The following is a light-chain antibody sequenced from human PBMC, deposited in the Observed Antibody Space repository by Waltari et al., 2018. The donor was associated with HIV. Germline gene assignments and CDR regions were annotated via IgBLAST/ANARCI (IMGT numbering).Light chain of an antibody. CDR3: SSYTTTTTIL. CDR2: EVT. J-gene: IGLJ3*02. Sequence: QSALTQPASVSGSPGQSIPISCTAPTSAIGGYNYVSWYQQHPGKAPKLLIYEVTHRPSGISYRFSGSKSGNTASMTISGLQAEDEADYYCSSYTTTTTILFGGGTKVTVL. CDR1: TSAIGGYNY. V-gene: IGLV2-14*01.